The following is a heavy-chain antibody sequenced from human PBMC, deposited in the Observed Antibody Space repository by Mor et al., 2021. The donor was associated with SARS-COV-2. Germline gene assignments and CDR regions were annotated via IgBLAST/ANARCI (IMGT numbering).Heavy chain of an antibody. CDR2: T. J-gene: IGHJ6*02. V-gene: IGHV4-34*01. Sequence: TNYNPSLKSRVTISVDTSKNQFSLKLSSVTAADTAVYYCARVGADPFVQYYYYYGMDVWGQGTTVTVSS. CDR3: ARVGADPFVQYYYYYGMDV.